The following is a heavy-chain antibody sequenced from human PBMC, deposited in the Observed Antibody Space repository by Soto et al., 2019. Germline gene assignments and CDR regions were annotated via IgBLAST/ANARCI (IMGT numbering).Heavy chain of an antibody. CDR3: AAVVVRYYGMDV. D-gene: IGHD2-15*01. CDR2: MNPNSGNT. Sequence: QVQLVQSGAEVKKPGASVKVSCKASGYTFTSYDINWVRQATGQGLEWMGWMNPNSGNTGYAQKFQGRXXMXRXXSISTAYMELSSLRSEDTAVYYCAAVVVRYYGMDVWGQGTTVTVSS. J-gene: IGHJ6*02. CDR1: GYTFTSYD. V-gene: IGHV1-8*01.